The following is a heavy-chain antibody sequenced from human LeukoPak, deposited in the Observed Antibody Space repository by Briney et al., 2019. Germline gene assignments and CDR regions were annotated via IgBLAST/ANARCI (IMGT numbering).Heavy chain of an antibody. J-gene: IGHJ4*02. CDR2: ISRDGFST. V-gene: IGHV3-43*01. Sequence: PGGSLRLSCAASGFTFDDYTMRWVRQTPGKGLEWVSLISRDGFSTYYGDSAKGRFTISRDNSKNSLYLQMNSLTSEDTALYYCAKDSRRGGFFSDWGQGTLVTVSS. D-gene: IGHD3-10*01. CDR3: AKDSRRGGFFSD. CDR1: GFTFDDYT.